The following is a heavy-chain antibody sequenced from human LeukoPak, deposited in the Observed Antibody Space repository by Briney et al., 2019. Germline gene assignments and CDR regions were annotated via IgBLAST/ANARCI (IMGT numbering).Heavy chain of an antibody. Sequence: GSSVKVSCKASGGTFSSYAISWVRQAPGQGLEWMGGIIPIFGTANYAQKFQGRVTITTDESTSIAYMELSSLRSEDTAVYYCARGASYYDILTGYYRFNWFDPWGQGTLVTVSS. CDR2: IIPIFGTA. CDR1: GGTFSSYA. J-gene: IGHJ5*02. CDR3: ARGASYYDILTGYYRFNWFDP. V-gene: IGHV1-69*05. D-gene: IGHD3-9*01.